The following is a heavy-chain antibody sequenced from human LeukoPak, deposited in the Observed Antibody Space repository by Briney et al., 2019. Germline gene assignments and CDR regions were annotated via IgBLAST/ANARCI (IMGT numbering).Heavy chain of an antibody. CDR3: AKDLAWGRPCSSGWYSSVADY. Sequence: GGSLRLSCAASGFTVSSNYMSWVRQAPGKGLEWVSVIYSGGSTYYADSVKGRFTISRDNSKNTLYLQMNSLRAEDTAVYYCAKDLAWGRPCSSGWYSSVADYWGQGTLVTVSS. D-gene: IGHD6-19*01. CDR1: GFTVSSNY. J-gene: IGHJ4*02. V-gene: IGHV3-66*01. CDR2: IYSGGST.